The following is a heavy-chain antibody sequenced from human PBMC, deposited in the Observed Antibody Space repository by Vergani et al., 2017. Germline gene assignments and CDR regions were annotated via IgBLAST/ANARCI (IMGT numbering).Heavy chain of an antibody. J-gene: IGHJ3*02. CDR3: ARNXYCGGDCYSDAFDI. CDR1: GGSISSYY. D-gene: IGHD2-21*02. V-gene: IGHV4-59*01. CDR2: IYYSGST. Sequence: QVQLQESGPGLVKPSETLCLTCTVSGGSISSYYWSWIRQPPGKGLEWIGYIYYSGSTNYNPPLKSRVTISVDTSKNQFSLKLSSVTAADTAVYYCARNXYCGGDCYSDAFDIWGQGTMVTVSS.